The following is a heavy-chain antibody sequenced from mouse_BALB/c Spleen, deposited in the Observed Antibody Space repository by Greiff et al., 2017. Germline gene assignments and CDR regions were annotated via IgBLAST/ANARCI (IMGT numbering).Heavy chain of an antibody. CDR2: IWGGGST. CDR3: ARNNDHWYFEV. CDR1: GFSLSSYC. Sequence: QVQLMESGPGLVAPSQSLSITCTVSGFSLSSYCVHWVRQPPGKGLEWLGMIWGGGSTDYNSALKSRLSISKDNSKSQVFLKMNSLQTDDTAKYYSARNNDHWYFEVWGAGTTVTVSS. V-gene: IGHV2-6-4*01. J-gene: IGHJ1*01.